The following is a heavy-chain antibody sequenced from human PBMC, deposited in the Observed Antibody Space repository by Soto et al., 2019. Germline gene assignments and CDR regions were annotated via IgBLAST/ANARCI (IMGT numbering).Heavy chain of an antibody. J-gene: IGHJ4*02. CDR3: AKDRGVGYDFWSGLHDY. CDR1: GFTFSSYG. Sequence: QVQLVESGGGVVQPGRSLRLSCAASGFTFSSYGMHWVRQAPGKGLEWVAVISYDGSNKYYADSVKGRFTISRDNSKNTLYLQMNSLRAEDTAVYYCAKDRGVGYDFWSGLHDYWGQGTLDTVSS. D-gene: IGHD3-3*01. CDR2: ISYDGSNK. V-gene: IGHV3-30*18.